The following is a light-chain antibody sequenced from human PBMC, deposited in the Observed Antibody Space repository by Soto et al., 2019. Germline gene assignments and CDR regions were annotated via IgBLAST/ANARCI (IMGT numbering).Light chain of an antibody. CDR1: QSISSE. CDR3: QQGHNWPLT. Sequence: EIVMTQSPATLSVSPGESATLSCRASQSISSELAWYQQKPGQPPRLLIYGASTRATGVPARFTGSGSGSDFTLTISGLQSEDFAFYYCQQGHNWPLTFGQGTRLDI. CDR2: GAS. V-gene: IGKV3-15*01. J-gene: IGKJ2*01.